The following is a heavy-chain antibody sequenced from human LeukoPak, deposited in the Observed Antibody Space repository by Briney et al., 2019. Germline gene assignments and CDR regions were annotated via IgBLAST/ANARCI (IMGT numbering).Heavy chain of an antibody. D-gene: IGHD3-22*01. CDR1: GFTFSSYA. CDR2: ISYDGSNK. J-gene: IGHJ4*02. Sequence: GGSLRLSCAASGFTFSSYAMHWVRQAPGKGLEWVAVISYDGSNKYYADSVKGRFTISRDNSKNTLYLQVNSLRAEDTAVYYCARDYDSSGYPDCYFDYWGQGTLVTVSS. V-gene: IGHV3-30-3*01. CDR3: ARDYDSSGYPDCYFDY.